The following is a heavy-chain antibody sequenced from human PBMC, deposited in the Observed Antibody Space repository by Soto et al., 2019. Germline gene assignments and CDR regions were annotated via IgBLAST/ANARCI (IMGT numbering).Heavy chain of an antibody. CDR2: INAGNGNT. CDR3: ACGSGSYLD. J-gene: IGHJ4*02. D-gene: IGHD3-10*01. CDR1: GYTYASYA. Sequence: GTSVKVYSKDSGYTYASYAMHWVRQAPGQRLEWMGWINAGNGNTKYSQKFQGRVTITRDTSASTAYMELSSLRSEDTAVYYCACGSGSYLDWGQGTLVTVSS. V-gene: IGHV1-3*01.